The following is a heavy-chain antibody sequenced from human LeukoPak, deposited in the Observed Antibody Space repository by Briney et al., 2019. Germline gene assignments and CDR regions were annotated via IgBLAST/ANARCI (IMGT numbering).Heavy chain of an antibody. J-gene: IGHJ3*01. D-gene: IGHD5-18*01. Sequence: GGSLRLSCAASGFTASSNYMSWVRQAPGKGLEWVSVIYSGGSTYYADSVKGRFTISRDNSKNTLYLQMNSLRAEDTAVYYCARVGIGGYSYAEEWGQGTMVTVSS. CDR3: ARVGIGGYSYAEE. CDR2: IYSGGST. CDR1: GFTASSNY. V-gene: IGHV3-66*01.